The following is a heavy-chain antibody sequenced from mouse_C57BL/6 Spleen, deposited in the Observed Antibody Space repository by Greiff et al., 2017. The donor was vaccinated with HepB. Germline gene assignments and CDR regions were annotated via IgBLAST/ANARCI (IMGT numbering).Heavy chain of an antibody. CDR1: GYTFTDYY. J-gene: IGHJ4*01. CDR3: ARPQTGTGAMDY. D-gene: IGHD4-1*01. Sequence: EVQLQQSGPELVKPGASVKISCKASGYTFTDYYMNWVKQSHGKSLEWIGDINPNNGGTSYNQKFKGKATLTVDKSSSTAYMALRSLTSEDSAVYYCARPQTGTGAMDYWGQGTSVTVSS. CDR2: INPNNGGT. V-gene: IGHV1-26*01.